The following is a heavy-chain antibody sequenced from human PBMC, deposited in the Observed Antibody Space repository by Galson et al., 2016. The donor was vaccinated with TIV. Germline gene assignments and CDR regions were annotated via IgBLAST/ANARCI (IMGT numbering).Heavy chain of an antibody. Sequence: SLRLSCAASGFTFSSYWMHWVRQAPGKGLVWVSRINTDGRNTAYADSLKGRFTVSRGNAKNTLYLQMHSLRAEDTAVYYCARPSHYYDITSYYPLDYWGRGSLVTVSS. V-gene: IGHV3-74*01. CDR1: GFTFSSYW. J-gene: IGHJ4*02. CDR2: INTDGRNT. CDR3: ARPSHYYDITSYYPLDY. D-gene: IGHD3-22*01.